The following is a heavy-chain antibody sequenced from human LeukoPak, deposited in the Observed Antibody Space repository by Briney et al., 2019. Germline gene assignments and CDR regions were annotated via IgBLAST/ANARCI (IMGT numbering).Heavy chain of an antibody. CDR2: ISSSSSYI. D-gene: IGHD2-15*01. Sequence: GGSLRLSCAASGFTCSSYSMNWVRQAPGKGLEWVSSISSSSSYIYYADSVKGRFTISRDNAKNSLYLQMNSLRAEDTAVYYCARGAGECSGGSRYVINWFDPWGQGTLVTVSS. CDR1: GFTCSSYS. J-gene: IGHJ5*02. V-gene: IGHV3-21*01. CDR3: ARGAGECSGGSRYVINWFDP.